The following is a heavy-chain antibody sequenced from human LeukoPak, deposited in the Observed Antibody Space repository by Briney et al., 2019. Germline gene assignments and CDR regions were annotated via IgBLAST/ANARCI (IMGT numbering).Heavy chain of an antibody. D-gene: IGHD6-13*01. CDR1: GFTFSDYY. CDR2: ISSSGSTI. Sequence: GGSLRLSCAASGFTFSDYYMSWIRQAPGKGLEWVSYISSSGSTIYYADSVKGRFTIPRDNAKNSLYLQMNSLRAEDTAVYYCARDLRYSSSWYGNYYGMDVWGQGTTVTVSS. V-gene: IGHV3-11*01. J-gene: IGHJ6*02. CDR3: ARDLRYSSSWYGNYYGMDV.